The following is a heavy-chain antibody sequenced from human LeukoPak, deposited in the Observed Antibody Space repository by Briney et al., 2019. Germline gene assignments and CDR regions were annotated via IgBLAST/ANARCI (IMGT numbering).Heavy chain of an antibody. CDR1: GFTVSSNY. V-gene: IGHV3-53*01. D-gene: IGHD6-19*01. J-gene: IGHJ6*02. CDR3: ARGPDSSGWYEDGMDV. CDR2: IYSGGST. Sequence: GGSLRLSCAASGFTVSSNYMSWVRQAPGKGLEWVSVIYSGGSTYYADSVKGRFTISRNNSKNTLYLQMNSLRAEDTAVYYCARGPDSSGWYEDGMDVWGQGTTVTVSS.